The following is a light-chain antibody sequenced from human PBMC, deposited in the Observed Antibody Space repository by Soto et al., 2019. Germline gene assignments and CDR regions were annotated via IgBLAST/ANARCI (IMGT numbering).Light chain of an antibody. Sequence: QSVLTQPPSVSGAPGQRVTISCTGSSSNIGAGYDVHWYQQLPGTAPKLLIYGNSNRPSGVPDRFSGSKSGTSASLAITGLQPEDEADYYCQSYDSSLCGSVFGGGTQLTVL. J-gene: IGLJ7*01. CDR1: SSNIGAGYD. V-gene: IGLV1-40*01. CDR2: GNS. CDR3: QSYDSSLCGSV.